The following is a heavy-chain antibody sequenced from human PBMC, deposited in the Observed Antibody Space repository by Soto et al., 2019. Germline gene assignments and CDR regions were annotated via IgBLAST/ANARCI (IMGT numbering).Heavy chain of an antibody. CDR3: AVGGTQHLSYSYMDV. V-gene: IGHV5-51*01. CDR1: GYTFTNYW. J-gene: IGHJ6*03. Sequence: GESLKISCQGSGYTFTNYWIAWVRQMPGEGLEWMGIIYPGDSDTRYSPSFQGQVTISADKSISTAYLQWSSLKASDTAIYYCAVGGTQHLSYSYMDVWGKGTTVTVSS. D-gene: IGHD2-15*01. CDR2: IYPGDSDT.